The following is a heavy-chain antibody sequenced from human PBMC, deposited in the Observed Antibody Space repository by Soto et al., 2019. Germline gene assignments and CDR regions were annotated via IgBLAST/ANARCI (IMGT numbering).Heavy chain of an antibody. Sequence: ASVKVSCKASGYTFSNYGIHWVRQAPGQRLEWMGLINAGNGNTKYSQKFQGRVTLTRDTSASTAYMELSSLRSEDTAVYYCARQASGYYYGWFDPWGQGTLVTV. D-gene: IGHD3-22*01. CDR1: GYTFSNYG. J-gene: IGHJ5*02. CDR2: INAGNGNT. V-gene: IGHV1-3*01. CDR3: ARQASGYYYGWFDP.